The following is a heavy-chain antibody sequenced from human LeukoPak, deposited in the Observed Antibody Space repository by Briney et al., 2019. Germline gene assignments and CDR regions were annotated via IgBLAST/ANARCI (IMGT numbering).Heavy chain of an antibody. CDR1: GFTFSTYR. Sequence: GGSLRLSCAASGFTFSTYRMNWVRQAPGKGLEWVSYISSSSRSIKYADSGKGRFTISRDNAKDSLYLQMNSLRGEDTAVYYCARAMAGATTFDYWGQGTLATVSS. J-gene: IGHJ4*02. D-gene: IGHD1-26*01. V-gene: IGHV3-48*01. CDR2: ISSSSRSI. CDR3: ARAMAGATTFDY.